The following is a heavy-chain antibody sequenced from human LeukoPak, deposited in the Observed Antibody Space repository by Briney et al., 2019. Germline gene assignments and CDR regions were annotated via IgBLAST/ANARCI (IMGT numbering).Heavy chain of an antibody. V-gene: IGHV3-48*03. Sequence: GGSLRLSCAASGFTFSSYEMNWVRQAPGKGLEWVSYISSSGSTIYYADSVKGRFTISRDNAKNSLYLQMNSLRAEDTAVYYCARLNAPIRYYYYYMDVWGKGTTVTISS. CDR2: ISSSGSTI. CDR3: ARLNAPIRYYYYYMDV. CDR1: GFTFSSYE. J-gene: IGHJ6*03.